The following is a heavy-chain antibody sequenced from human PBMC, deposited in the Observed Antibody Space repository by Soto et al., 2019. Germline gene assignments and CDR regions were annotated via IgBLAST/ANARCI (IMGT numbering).Heavy chain of an antibody. Sequence: ASVKVSCKASGYTFTSYGISWVRQAPGQGLEWMGWISAYNGNTNYAQKLQGRVTMTTDTSTSTAYMELRSLRSDDTAVYYCARDPMVRAPPTLSAFDIWGQGTMVTVSS. D-gene: IGHD3-10*01. V-gene: IGHV1-18*01. CDR1: GYTFTSYG. CDR2: ISAYNGNT. J-gene: IGHJ3*02. CDR3: ARDPMVRAPPTLSAFDI.